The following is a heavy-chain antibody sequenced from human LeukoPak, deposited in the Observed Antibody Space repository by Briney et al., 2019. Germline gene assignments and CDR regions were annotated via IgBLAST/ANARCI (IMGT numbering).Heavy chain of an antibody. CDR3: ASSAYYDSSGH. CDR1: GFTFSSYA. J-gene: IGHJ4*02. Sequence: PGRSLRLSCAASGFTFSSYAMHWVRQAPGKGLEWVAVISYDGSNKYYADSVKGRFTISRDNSKNTLYLQMNSLRAEDTAVYYCASSAYYDSSGHWGQGTLVTVSS. V-gene: IGHV3-30-3*01. CDR2: ISYDGSNK. D-gene: IGHD3-22*01.